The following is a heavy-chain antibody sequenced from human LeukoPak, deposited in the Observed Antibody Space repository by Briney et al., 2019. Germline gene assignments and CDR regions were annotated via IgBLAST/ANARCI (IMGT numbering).Heavy chain of an antibody. V-gene: IGHV4-34*01. D-gene: IGHD2-2*01. J-gene: IGHJ4*02. CDR2: INHSAST. CDR3: AREIVVVPAADPYFDY. Sequence: LETLSLTSDVYGGSFSGYYWSWIRQPPGKGLQCIGEINHSASTTYNPSLKSRVTMSVDTSKNQFSLKLSSVTAADTAVYYCAREIVVVPAADPYFDYWGQGTLVTVSS. CDR1: GGSFSGYY.